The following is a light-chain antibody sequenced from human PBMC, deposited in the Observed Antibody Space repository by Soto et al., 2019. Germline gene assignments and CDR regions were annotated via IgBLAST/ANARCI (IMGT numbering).Light chain of an antibody. CDR1: QSVRNSY. CDR2: GAS. CDR3: QQDGSSPYT. J-gene: IGKJ2*01. V-gene: IGKV3-20*01. Sequence: EIVLTQSPGTLSLSPGERATLSCRASQSVRNSYLAWYQQKPGQAPRLLIYGASGRATGITDRFSGSGSGTAFTITSSRLEHEDFAVYYCQQDGSSPYTFGQGTKLEI.